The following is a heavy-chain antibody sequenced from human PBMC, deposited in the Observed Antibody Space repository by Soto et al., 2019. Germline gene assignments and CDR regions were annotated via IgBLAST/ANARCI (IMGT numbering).Heavy chain of an antibody. CDR1: GGTFSSYA. J-gene: IGHJ6*02. V-gene: IGHV1-69*13. CDR2: IIPIFGTA. CDR3: ATCSSTSCYPPYYYYGMDV. D-gene: IGHD2-2*01. Sequence: SVKVSCKASGGTFSSYAISWVRQAPGQGLEWMGGIIPIFGTANYAQKLQGRVTITADESTSTAYMELSSLRSEDTAVYYCATCSSTSCYPPYYYYGMDVWGQGTTVTVSS.